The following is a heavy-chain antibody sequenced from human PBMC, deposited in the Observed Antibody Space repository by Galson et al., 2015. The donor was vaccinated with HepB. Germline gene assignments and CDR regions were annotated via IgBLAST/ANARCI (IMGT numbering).Heavy chain of an antibody. D-gene: IGHD2-15*01. Sequence: CAASGFTFSSYAMHWVRQAPGKGLEWVAVISYDGSNKYYADSVKGRFTISRDNSKNTLYLQMNSLRAEDTAVYYCAVGPRYCSGGSCYPDYWGQGTLVTVSS. CDR3: AVGPRYCSGGSCYPDY. CDR2: ISYDGSNK. V-gene: IGHV3-30-3*01. J-gene: IGHJ4*02. CDR1: GFTFSSYA.